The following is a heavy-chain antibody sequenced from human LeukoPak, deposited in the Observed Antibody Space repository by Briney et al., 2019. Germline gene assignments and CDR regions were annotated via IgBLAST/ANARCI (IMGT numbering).Heavy chain of an antibody. CDR1: GYTFTSYG. D-gene: IGHD3-3*01. CDR3: ARGGAIFGVVTLHDAFDI. J-gene: IGHJ3*02. Sequence: ASVKVSCKASGYTFTSYGISWVRQAPGQGLEWMGWISAYNGNTNYAQKLQGRVTMTTDTSTSTAYMELRSLRSDDTAVYYCARGGAIFGVVTLHDAFDIWGQGTMVTVSS. CDR2: ISAYNGNT. V-gene: IGHV1-18*01.